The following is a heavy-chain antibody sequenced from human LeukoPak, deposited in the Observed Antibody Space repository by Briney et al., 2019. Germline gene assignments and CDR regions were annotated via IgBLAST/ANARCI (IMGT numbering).Heavy chain of an antibody. V-gene: IGHV1-18*01. CDR3: ARASDDLYYFDY. CDR2: ISAYNGNT. J-gene: IGHJ4*02. CDR1: GYTFTSYG. Sequence: ASVKVSCKASGYTFTSYGISWVRQAPGQGLEWMGWISAYNGNTNYAQKPQGRVTMTTDTSTSTAYMELRSLRSDDTAVYYCARASDDLYYFDYWGQGTLVTVSS.